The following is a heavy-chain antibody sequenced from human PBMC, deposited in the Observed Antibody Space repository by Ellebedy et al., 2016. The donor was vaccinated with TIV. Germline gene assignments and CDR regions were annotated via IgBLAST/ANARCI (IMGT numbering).Heavy chain of an antibody. CDR2: ISSSSSTI. CDR3: ARSIFGVVIIDY. D-gene: IGHD3-3*01. J-gene: IGHJ4*02. V-gene: IGHV3-48*02. Sequence: GGSLRLXXAASGFTFSSYSMNWVRQAPGKGLEWVSYISSSSSTIYYADSVKGRFTISRDNAKNSLYLQMNSLRDEDTAVYYCARSIFGVVIIDYWGQGTLVTVSS. CDR1: GFTFSSYS.